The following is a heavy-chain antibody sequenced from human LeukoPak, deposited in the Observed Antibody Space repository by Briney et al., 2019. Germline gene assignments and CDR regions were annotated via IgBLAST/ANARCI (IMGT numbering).Heavy chain of an antibody. D-gene: IGHD1-14*01. V-gene: IGHV3-33*06. Sequence: GGSLRLSCAASGFSGYGIHWVRQAPGKGLEWVALIWYDGSNKYYADSVRGRFTISRDNSENTVYLQMNSLRAEDTAVYSCAKTFGTRTNDYFYMGVWGKGTTVTVSS. J-gene: IGHJ6*03. CDR2: IWYDGSNK. CDR3: AKTFGTRTNDYFYMGV. CDR1: GFSGYG.